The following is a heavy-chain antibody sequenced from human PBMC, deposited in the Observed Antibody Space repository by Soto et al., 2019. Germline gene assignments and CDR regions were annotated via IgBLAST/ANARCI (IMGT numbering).Heavy chain of an antibody. CDR1: GGSISSDGYY. V-gene: IGHV4-31*03. CDR3: AREVTIFGGGMDV. CDR2: IHYSGSA. Sequence: SETLSLTCTVSGGSISSDGYYWSWIRQHPGKGLEWIGYIHYSGSASYTPSLKSRVIISVDTSKNQFSLKLSSVTAADTAVYYCAREVTIFGGGMDVWGQGTTVTVSS. D-gene: IGHD3-3*01. J-gene: IGHJ6*02.